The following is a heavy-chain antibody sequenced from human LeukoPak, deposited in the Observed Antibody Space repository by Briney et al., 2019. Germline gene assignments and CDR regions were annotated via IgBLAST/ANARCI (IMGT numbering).Heavy chain of an antibody. Sequence: SETLSLTCTVSGGSISSYYWSWIRQPPGKGLEWIGYIYYSGSTNYNPSLKSRVTISVDTSKNQFSLKLSSVTAADTAVYYCARAYSGDWFDPWGQGTLVTVSS. CDR2: IYYSGST. V-gene: IGHV4-59*01. J-gene: IGHJ5*02. CDR3: ARAYSGDWFDP. D-gene: IGHD1-26*01. CDR1: GGSISSYY.